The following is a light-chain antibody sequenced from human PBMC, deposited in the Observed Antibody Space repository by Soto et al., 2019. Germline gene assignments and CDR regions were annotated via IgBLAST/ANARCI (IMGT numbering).Light chain of an antibody. CDR2: GAS. V-gene: IGKV1-39*01. CDR1: QSINNY. Sequence: IQMSRSPASLSASVGYIFTITFRTSQSINNYLNWYQQKPGKAPKLLIYGASSLKSGVPSRFSGSGSGTEFTLTISSLQPEDFATYYCQHTNNFHFTFGQGTRLEIK. J-gene: IGKJ5*01. CDR3: QHTNNFHFT.